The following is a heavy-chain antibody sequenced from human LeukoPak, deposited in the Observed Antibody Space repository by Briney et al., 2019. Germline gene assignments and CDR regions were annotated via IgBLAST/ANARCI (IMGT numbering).Heavy chain of an antibody. CDR3: FSNYVWGSYRLTHFDY. J-gene: IGHJ4*02. CDR2: INPNSGGT. CDR1: GYTFTGYY. D-gene: IGHD3-16*02. Sequence: ASVKVCCKASGYTFTGYYMHWVRQAPGQGLEWMGWINPNSGGTNYAQKFQGRVTMTRDTSISTAYMELSRLRSDDTAVYYCFSNYVWGSYRLTHFDYWGQGTLVTVSS. V-gene: IGHV1-2*02.